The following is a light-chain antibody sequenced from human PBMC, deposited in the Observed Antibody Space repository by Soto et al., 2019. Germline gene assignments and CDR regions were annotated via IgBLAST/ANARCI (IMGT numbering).Light chain of an antibody. Sequence: QSALTQPASVSGSPGQSITISCTGTSSDVGSYNLVSWYQQHPGKAPKLMIYEGSKRPSGVSNRFSGSKSGNTASLTISGLQAEDEAEYYCCSYAGSSTWVFGGGTKHTVL. V-gene: IGLV2-23*01. J-gene: IGLJ2*01. CDR2: EGS. CDR3: CSYAGSSTWV. CDR1: SSDVGSYNL.